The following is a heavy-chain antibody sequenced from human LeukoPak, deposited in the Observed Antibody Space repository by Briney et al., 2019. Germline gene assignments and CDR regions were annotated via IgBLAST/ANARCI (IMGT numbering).Heavy chain of an antibody. V-gene: IGHV1-46*03. CDR3: AGEVAPAAVHYTFDI. Sequence: VASVKVSCKASGYTFTRYYMPWVRQAPGQGLERMGIINPSGGSTRYAQKFQGRVTMTRDTSTSTVYMDLSSLRSDDTAVYYCAGEVAPAAVHYTFDIWGQGTMVSVSS. CDR2: INPSGGST. CDR1: GYTFTRYY. D-gene: IGHD2-2*02. J-gene: IGHJ3*02.